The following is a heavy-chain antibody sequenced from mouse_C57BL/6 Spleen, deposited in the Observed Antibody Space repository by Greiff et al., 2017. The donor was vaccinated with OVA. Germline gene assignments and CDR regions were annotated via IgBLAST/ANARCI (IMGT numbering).Heavy chain of an antibody. CDR3: AREGLRRGFDY. D-gene: IGHD2-2*01. CDR1: GYAFSSYW. J-gene: IGHJ2*01. CDR2: IYPGDGDT. V-gene: IGHV1-80*01. Sequence: VKLMESGAELVKPGASVKISCKASGYAFSSYWMNWVKQRPGKGLEWIGQIYPGDGDTNYNGKFKGKATLTADKSSSTAYMQLSSLTSEDSAVYFCAREGLRRGFDYWGQGTTLTVSS.